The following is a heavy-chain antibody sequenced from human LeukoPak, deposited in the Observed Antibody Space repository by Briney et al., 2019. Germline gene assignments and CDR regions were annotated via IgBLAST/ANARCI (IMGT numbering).Heavy chain of an antibody. J-gene: IGHJ3*02. V-gene: IGHV3-21*01. CDR3: ARNSGSYPDDAFDI. CDR1: GFTFSSYS. Sequence: PGGSLRLSCAASGFTFSSYSMNWVRQAPGKGLEWVSSISSGSSYIYYADSVKGRFTISRDNAKNSLYLQMNSLRAEDTAVYYCARNSGSYPDDAFDIWGQGTMVTVSS. CDR2: ISSGSSYI. D-gene: IGHD1-26*01.